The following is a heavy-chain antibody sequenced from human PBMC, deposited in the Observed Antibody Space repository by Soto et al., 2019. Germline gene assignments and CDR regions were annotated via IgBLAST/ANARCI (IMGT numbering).Heavy chain of an antibody. V-gene: IGHV4-59*01. CDR2: IYYRDST. CDR3: ARTGTYDIVGATTVEDYYYYGMDV. Sequence: SETLSLTCTVSGGSLSSYYWSWIRQPPGKGLENLGFIYYRDSTNYTPSFKSRVTISLDTSKNQFSLRLTSMTTADTAVYYCARTGTYDIVGATTVEDYYYYGMDVWGQGTTVTVSS. J-gene: IGHJ6*02. CDR1: GGSLSSYY. D-gene: IGHD1-26*01.